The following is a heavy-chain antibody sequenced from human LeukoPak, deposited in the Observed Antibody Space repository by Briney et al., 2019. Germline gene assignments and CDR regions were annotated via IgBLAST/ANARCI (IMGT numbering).Heavy chain of an antibody. V-gene: IGHV4-39*02. CDR3: AREASGWNFDH. J-gene: IGHJ4*02. CDR2: IYYSGST. D-gene: IGHD6-19*01. Sequence: SETLSLTCTVSGGSISSSSYYWGWIRQPPGKGLEWIGSIYYSGSTYYNPSLKSRVTISVDTSKNQFSLKLSSVTAADTAVYYCAREASGWNFDHWGQGTLVTVSS. CDR1: GGSISSSSYY.